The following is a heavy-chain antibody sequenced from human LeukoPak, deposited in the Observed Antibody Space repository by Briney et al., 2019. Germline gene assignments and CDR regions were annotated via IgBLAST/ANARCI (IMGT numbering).Heavy chain of an antibody. CDR2: ISGNGGST. CDR1: GFTFSSYA. Sequence: QAGGSLRLSCAASGFTFSSYAMSWVRQAPGKGLEWVSAISGNGGSTYYADSVKGRFTISRDNSKNTLYLQMNSLRAEDTAVYYCAKTPPRASYCTGGVCYWDYWGQGTLVTVSS. CDR3: AKTPPRASYCTGGVCYWDY. J-gene: IGHJ4*02. V-gene: IGHV3-23*01. D-gene: IGHD2-8*02.